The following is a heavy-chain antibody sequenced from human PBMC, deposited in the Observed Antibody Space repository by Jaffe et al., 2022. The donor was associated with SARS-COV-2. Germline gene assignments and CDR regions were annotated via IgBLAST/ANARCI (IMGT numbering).Heavy chain of an antibody. J-gene: IGHJ4*02. D-gene: IGHD2-15*01. CDR1: GFSLSTSGVG. CDR2: IFWDGDK. Sequence: QITLKESGPTLVKPTQTLTLTCTFSGFSLSTSGVGVGWIRQPPGKAPEWLALIFWDGDKRYNPSLKTRLTITKDTSKNQVVLSMTNMDPVDTATYFCVHSLRGPCSGGNCYYFDFWGQGSLVTVSA. CDR3: VHSLRGPCSGGNCYYFDF. V-gene: IGHV2-5*02.